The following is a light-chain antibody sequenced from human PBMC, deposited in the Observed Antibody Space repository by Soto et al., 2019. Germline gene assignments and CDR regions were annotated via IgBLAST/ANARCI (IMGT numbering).Light chain of an antibody. CDR3: SSFSVASPL. CDR1: SSDIGGYNY. Sequence: QSELTQPASMSWSPGQSVAIACARTSSDIGGYNYVCWYQHHAGTAPKLIIYDVSSRPSGVSHRFSASTSGNTASLTISGLQAEDEDDYYCSSFSVASPLFGTGSKVTV. V-gene: IGLV2-14*01. J-gene: IGLJ1*01. CDR2: DVS.